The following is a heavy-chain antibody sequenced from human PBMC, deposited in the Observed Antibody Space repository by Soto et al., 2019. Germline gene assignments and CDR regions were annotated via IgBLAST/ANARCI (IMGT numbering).Heavy chain of an antibody. J-gene: IGHJ6*03. CDR2: INHSGSA. D-gene: IGHD3-10*01. V-gene: IGHV4-34*01. CDR1: GGSFSGYY. CDR3: ARGLRMIRGYYYMDV. Sequence: PSETLSLTCAVYGGSFSGYYWSWIRQPPGKGLEWIGEINHSGSANYNPSLKSRVTISVDTSKNQFPLKLSSVTAADTAVYYCARGLRMIRGYYYMDVWGKGTTVTVSS.